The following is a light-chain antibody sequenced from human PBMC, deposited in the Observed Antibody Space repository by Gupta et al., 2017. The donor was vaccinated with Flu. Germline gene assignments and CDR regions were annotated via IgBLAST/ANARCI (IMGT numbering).Light chain of an antibody. CDR1: QSLGGN. CDR2: GAS. V-gene: IGKV3-15*01. Sequence: SPSTLSVSLGARATSSGRDSQSLGGNVAWYQQRPGQAPRLVMYGASLRATGVPARFSGSGSGTEFTLTSSSLESDDFAIYYCQQYNNWPLFGQGTKLEI. J-gene: IGKJ2*01. CDR3: QQYNNWPL.